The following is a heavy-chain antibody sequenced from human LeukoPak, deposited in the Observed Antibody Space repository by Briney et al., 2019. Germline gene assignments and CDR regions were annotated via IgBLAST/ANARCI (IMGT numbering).Heavy chain of an antibody. D-gene: IGHD6-6*01. CDR3: ARDYSSSSGLDY. V-gene: IGHV3-7*01. CDR2: LKQDGSEK. J-gene: IGHJ4*02. Sequence: GGSLRLSCVASGFTFRTYWMSCVRQAPGKGRAGVANLKQDGSEKYYVDSVKGRFTISRDNAKNSLYLQMDSLRVEDTAVYSCARDYSSSSGLDYWGQGSLVTVSA. CDR1: GFTFRTYW.